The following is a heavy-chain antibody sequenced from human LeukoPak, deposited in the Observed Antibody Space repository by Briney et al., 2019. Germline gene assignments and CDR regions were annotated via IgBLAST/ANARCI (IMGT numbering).Heavy chain of an antibody. Sequence: SETLSLTCTVSGGSISRSGYCWGWVRQPPGTGLEWLGSIDYSGNTNYNPSLKSRVTISVDMSKNQFSLKLSSVTAADTAVYYCARASYSYDTSGWVPFDYWGQGTLVTVSS. D-gene: IGHD3-22*01. CDR1: GGSISRSGYC. J-gene: IGHJ4*02. V-gene: IGHV4-39*01. CDR3: ARASYSYDTSGWVPFDY. CDR2: IDYSGNT.